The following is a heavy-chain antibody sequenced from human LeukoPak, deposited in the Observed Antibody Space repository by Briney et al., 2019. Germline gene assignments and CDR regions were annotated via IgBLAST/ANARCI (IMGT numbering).Heavy chain of an antibody. Sequence: SETLSLTCTVSGGSISSYYWSWIRQPPGKGLEWIGYIYYTGSTNYNPSLKSRVTISVDTSKNRFSLKLSSVTAADTAVYYCARVVPAAIDYHYGMDVWGQGTTVTVSS. CDR1: GGSISSYY. CDR2: IYYTGST. CDR3: ARVVPAAIDYHYGMDV. V-gene: IGHV4-59*01. J-gene: IGHJ6*02. D-gene: IGHD2-2*02.